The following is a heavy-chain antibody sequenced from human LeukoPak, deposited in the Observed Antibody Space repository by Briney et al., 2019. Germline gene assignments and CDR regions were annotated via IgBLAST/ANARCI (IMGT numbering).Heavy chain of an antibody. CDR1: GGSISTGNFY. Sequence: SETLSLTCTVSGGSISTGNFYWAWIRQPPGKGLEWLVSIYYSGTPCYNPSLKSRATISVDTSKNQFSLKVSSVTAADTAVYYCASRVYGLGSFNYWGQGTLVTVSS. D-gene: IGHD3-10*01. J-gene: IGHJ4*01. V-gene: IGHV4-39*01. CDR2: IYYSGTP. CDR3: ASRVYGLGSFNY.